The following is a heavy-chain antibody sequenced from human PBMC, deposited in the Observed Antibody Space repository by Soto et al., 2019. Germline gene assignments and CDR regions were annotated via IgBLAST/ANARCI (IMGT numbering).Heavy chain of an antibody. CDR3: ARMSLVGATFWWFDP. CDR1: GYTFTSYA. V-gene: IGHV1-3*01. J-gene: IGHJ5*02. D-gene: IGHD1-26*01. Sequence: ASVKVSCKASGYTFTSYAMHWVRQAPGQRLEWMGWINAGNGNTKYSQKFQGRVTITRDTSASTAYMELSSLRSEDTAVYYCARMSLVGATFWWFDPWGQGTLVTVSS. CDR2: INAGNGNT.